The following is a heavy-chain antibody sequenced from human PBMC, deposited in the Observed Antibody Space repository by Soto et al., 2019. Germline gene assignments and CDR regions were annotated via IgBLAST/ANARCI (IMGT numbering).Heavy chain of an antibody. CDR1: GFTFSTHG. CDR3: AKDLSGARWYYDALDV. D-gene: IGHD2-15*01. V-gene: IGHV3-30*18. CDR2: TSYDGTNK. J-gene: IGHJ6*02. Sequence: GGSLRLSCEVSGFTFSTHGMHWVRQARGKGLEWVAGTSYDGTNKYYARSVQGRFTISRENSMKTLYLQMNSLRTEDTAVYYCAKDLSGARWYYDALDVWGQGTTVTVSS.